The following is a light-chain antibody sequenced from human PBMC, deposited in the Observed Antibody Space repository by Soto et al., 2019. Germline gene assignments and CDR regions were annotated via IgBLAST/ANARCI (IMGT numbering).Light chain of an antibody. V-gene: IGKV1-5*03. CDR1: QSISSW. CDR3: QHFNSYPWT. J-gene: IGKJ1*01. Sequence: DIQMTQSPSAMSASVGARVPITCRASQSISSWLAWYQQKPGKAPKLLINKASSLESGVPSRFSGSGSGTEFTLTISSLQPDDFATYYCQHFNSYPWTFGQGTKVDIK. CDR2: KAS.